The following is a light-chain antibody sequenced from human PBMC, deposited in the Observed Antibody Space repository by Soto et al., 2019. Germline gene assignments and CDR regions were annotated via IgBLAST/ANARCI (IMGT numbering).Light chain of an antibody. CDR3: HQYNKWPLFT. V-gene: IGKV3-15*01. Sequence: ETVLTQSPATFSVSPGESATLSCRASQSIGSNLAWYQQSPGQPPRLLIYGASTRATGVPARFSGSGSGTEFTLTINSLQSEDFALYYCHQYNKWPLFTFGPGTKVDIK. J-gene: IGKJ3*01. CDR2: GAS. CDR1: QSIGSN.